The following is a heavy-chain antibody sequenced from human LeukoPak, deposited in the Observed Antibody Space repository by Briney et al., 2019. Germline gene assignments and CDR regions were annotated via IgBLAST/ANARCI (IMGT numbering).Heavy chain of an antibody. CDR3: ASEVFDILTGYYMDV. J-gene: IGHJ6*03. CDR2: ISSSSSYT. D-gene: IGHD3-9*01. CDR1: GFTFSSYS. Sequence: GGSLRLSCAASGFTFSSYSMNWVRQAPGKGLEWVSSISSSSSYTYYADSVKGRFTISRDNAKNSLYLQMNSLRAEDTAVYYCASEVFDILTGYYMDVWGKGTTVTVSS. V-gene: IGHV3-21*01.